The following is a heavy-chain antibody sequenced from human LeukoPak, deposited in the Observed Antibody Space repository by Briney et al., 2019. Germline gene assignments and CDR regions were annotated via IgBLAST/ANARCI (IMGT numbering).Heavy chain of an antibody. CDR2: IYSGGRP. V-gene: IGHV3-66*04. CDR3: ARLGSPPGSDYYHFDY. D-gene: IGHD3-22*01. J-gene: IGHJ4*02. CDR1: GFNVSSNY. Sequence: SEGFLRLSCAASGFNVSSNYMSWVRQAPGKGLEWVSVIYSGGRPYYADSVKGRFTISRDNSQNTLYLQMNSLRAEDTAVYYCARLGSPPGSDYYHFDYWGQGTLVTVSS.